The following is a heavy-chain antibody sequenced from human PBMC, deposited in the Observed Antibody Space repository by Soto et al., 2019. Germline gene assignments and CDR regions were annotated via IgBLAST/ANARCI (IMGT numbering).Heavy chain of an antibody. CDR2: MYYRGNT. J-gene: IGHJ6*02. CDR1: GGSISSYY. CDR3: SRLILILADNGMAA. Sequence: QVHLQESGPGLVKPSETLSLTCTVSGGSISSYYWSWIRQPPGKGLEWIGYMYYRGNTNYNPSLTRRLSTSQDTSKTQCSMQLTSVTAACTAVYYFSRLILILADNGMAAWGQGTPVTVP. V-gene: IGHV4-59*08.